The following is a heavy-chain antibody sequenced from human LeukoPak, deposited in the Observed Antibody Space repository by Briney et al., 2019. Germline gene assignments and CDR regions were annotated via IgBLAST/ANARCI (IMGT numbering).Heavy chain of an antibody. CDR1: GFTFSSYL. J-gene: IGHJ6*03. CDR3: ARVSSKTMVRAIITKKNYYYYYMDV. CDR2: IKQDGSEK. Sequence: GGSLRLSCAASGFTFSSYLMSWVRQAPGKGLEWVANIKQDGSEKYYVDSVKGRFTISRDNAKNSLYVQMNSLRAEDTAVYYCARVSSKTMVRAIITKKNYYYYYMDVWGKGTTVTISS. V-gene: IGHV3-7*01. D-gene: IGHD3-10*01.